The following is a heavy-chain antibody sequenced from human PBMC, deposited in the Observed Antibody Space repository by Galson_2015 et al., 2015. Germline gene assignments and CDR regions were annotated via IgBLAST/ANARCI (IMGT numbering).Heavy chain of an antibody. CDR3: AREVGGSYPGDPTTYYFDY. CDR2: IYSGGIT. CDR1: GFTVSSNY. J-gene: IGHJ4*02. D-gene: IGHD1-26*01. Sequence: SLRLSCAASGFTVSSNYMSWVRQAPGKGLEWVSVIYSGGITYYADSVKGRFTISRDNFKNTVYLQMNSLRAEDTAVYYCAREVGGSYPGDPTTYYFDYWGRGTLVTVSS. V-gene: IGHV3-66*02.